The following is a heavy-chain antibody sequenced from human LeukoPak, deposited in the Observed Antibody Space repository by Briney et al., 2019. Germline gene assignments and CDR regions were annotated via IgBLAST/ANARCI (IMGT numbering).Heavy chain of an antibody. CDR1: GFTFSSHW. CDR2: IKQDGSEK. Sequence: GSLRLSCAASGFTFSSHWMSWVRQGLGKGLEWVANIKQDGSEKYYVDSVKGRFTISRDNAKNSLYLQMNSLRAEDTAVYYCARSNREFASGTGDFWGQGTLVTVSS. V-gene: IGHV3-7*05. J-gene: IGHJ4*02. CDR3: ARSNREFASGTGDF. D-gene: IGHD3-10*01.